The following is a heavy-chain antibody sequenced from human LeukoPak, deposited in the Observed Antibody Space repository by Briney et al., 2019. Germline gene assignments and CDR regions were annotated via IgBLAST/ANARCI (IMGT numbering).Heavy chain of an antibody. CDR2: INPSGGST. V-gene: IGHV1-46*01. D-gene: IGHD1-26*01. CDR1: GYTFTSYY. CDR3: ARDWELRYSQGGLDN. Sequence: GASVKVSCKASGYTFTSYYMHWVRQAPGQGLEWMGIINPSGGSTSYAQKFQGRVTMTRDMSTSTVYMELSSLRSEDTAVYYCARDWELRYSQGGLDNWGQGTLVTVSS. J-gene: IGHJ4*02.